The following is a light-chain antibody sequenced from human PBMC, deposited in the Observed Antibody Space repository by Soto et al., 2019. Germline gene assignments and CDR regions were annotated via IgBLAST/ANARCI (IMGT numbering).Light chain of an antibody. V-gene: IGKV3-20*01. J-gene: IGKJ5*01. Sequence: EIVLTQSPGTLSLSPGERATLSCRASQSVSSSYLAWYQQKPGQAPRLLIYGASSRATGIPDRFSGSGSGTDFTLTISRLEPEDFAVYYCQQYNNWPPTFGQGTRREIK. CDR2: GAS. CDR1: QSVSSSY. CDR3: QQYNNWPPT.